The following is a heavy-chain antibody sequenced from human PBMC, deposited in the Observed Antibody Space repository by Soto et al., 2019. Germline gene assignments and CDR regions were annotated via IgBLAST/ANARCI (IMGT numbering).Heavy chain of an antibody. CDR1: GYTFTSYG. CDR3: ARVQYYYDSSGYYFDY. V-gene: IGHV1-18*01. J-gene: IGHJ4*02. Sequence: GASVKVSCKASGYTFTSYGISWVRQAPGQGLEWMGWISAYNGNTNYAQKLQGRVTMTTDTSTSTAYMELSSLRSEDTAVYYCARVQYYYDSSGYYFDYWGQGTLVTVSS. D-gene: IGHD3-22*01. CDR2: ISAYNGNT.